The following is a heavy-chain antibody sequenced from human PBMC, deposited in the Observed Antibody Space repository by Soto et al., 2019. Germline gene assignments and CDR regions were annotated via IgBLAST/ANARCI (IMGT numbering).Heavy chain of an antibody. CDR2: IRSKAYGGTT. Sequence: LRLSCTASGFTFGDYAMSWVRQAPGKGLEWVGFIRSKAYGGTTEYAASVKGRFTISRDDSKSIAYLQMNSLKTEDTAVYYCTLTGLAYCGGVCSFAYWGQGTLVTVSS. CDR3: TLTGLAYCGGVCSFAY. V-gene: IGHV3-49*04. J-gene: IGHJ4*02. D-gene: IGHD2-21*02. CDR1: GFTFGDYA.